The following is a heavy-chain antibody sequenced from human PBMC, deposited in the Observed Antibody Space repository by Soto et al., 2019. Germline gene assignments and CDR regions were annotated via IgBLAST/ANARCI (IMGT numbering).Heavy chain of an antibody. CDR3: DFCWSTVTPDLFYF. V-gene: IGHV1-18*01. D-gene: IGHD3-3*01. CDR2: ISAYNGNT. Sequence: ASVKVSCKASGYTFTSYGISWVRQAPGQGLEWMGWISAYNGNTNYAQKLQGRVTMTTDTSTSTAYMERRSLRSDDTAVYYWDFCWSTVTPDLFYFCGQRSLVIVSS. J-gene: IGHJ4*02. CDR1: GYTFTSYG.